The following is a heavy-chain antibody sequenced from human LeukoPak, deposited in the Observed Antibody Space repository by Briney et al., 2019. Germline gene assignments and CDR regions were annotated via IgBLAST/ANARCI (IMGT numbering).Heavy chain of an antibody. J-gene: IGHJ4*02. Sequence: GGSLRLSCAASGFTFSSYGMSWVRQAPGKGLEWVSGISGSGGTTYYADSVKGRFTISRDNSKNTLYLQMNSLRAEDTAVYYCARDSELLWFGELSDWGQGTLVTVSS. D-gene: IGHD3-10*01. V-gene: IGHV3-23*01. CDR1: GFTFSSYG. CDR3: ARDSELLWFGELSD. CDR2: ISGSGGTT.